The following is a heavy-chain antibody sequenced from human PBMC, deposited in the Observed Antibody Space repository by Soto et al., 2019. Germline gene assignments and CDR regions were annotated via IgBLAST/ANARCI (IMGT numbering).Heavy chain of an antibody. Sequence: QAQLVQSGAEMKKPGASVKVSCKATGYTFSAYTMNWVRQAPGQSLEWMGWINAGSGNTKYSQNFQGRVSITRDTSASTVYMALTGLTSEDTAVYYCARDTETLGPRANDALDIWGHGTMVTVSS. D-gene: IGHD3-3*02. V-gene: IGHV1-3*01. J-gene: IGHJ3*02. CDR2: INAGSGNT. CDR1: GYTFSAYT. CDR3: ARDTETLGPRANDALDI.